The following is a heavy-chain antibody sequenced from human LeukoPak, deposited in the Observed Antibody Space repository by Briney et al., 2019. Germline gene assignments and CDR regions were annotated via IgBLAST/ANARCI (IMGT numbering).Heavy chain of an antibody. CDR3: ARAKHRITMVRGVIITPFDY. Sequence: GGSLRLSCEASGFSFSAAWMTWVRQAPGKGLEWVSYISSSGSTIYYADSVKGRFTISRDNAKNSLYLQMNSLRAEDTAVYYCARAKHRITMVRGVIITPFDYWGQGTLVTVSS. CDR1: GFSFSAAW. V-gene: IGHV3-48*03. CDR2: ISSSGSTI. J-gene: IGHJ4*02. D-gene: IGHD3-10*01.